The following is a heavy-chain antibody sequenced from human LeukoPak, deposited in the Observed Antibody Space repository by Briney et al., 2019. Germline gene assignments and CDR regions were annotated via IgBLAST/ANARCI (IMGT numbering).Heavy chain of an antibody. CDR1: GGSISSYY. CDR2: IYYSGST. Sequence: SETLSLTCTVSGGSISSYYWSWIQQPPGKGLEWIGYIYYSGSTNYNPSLKSRVTISVDTSKNQFSLKLSSVTAADTAVYYCARDGQDYDSSGYYSYFDYWGQGTLVTVSS. V-gene: IGHV4-59*01. CDR3: ARDGQDYDSSGYYSYFDY. J-gene: IGHJ4*02. D-gene: IGHD3-22*01.